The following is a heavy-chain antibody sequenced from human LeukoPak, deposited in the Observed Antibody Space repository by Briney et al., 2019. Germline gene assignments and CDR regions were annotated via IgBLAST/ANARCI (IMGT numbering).Heavy chain of an antibody. CDR2: IYSDGST. J-gene: IGHJ6*02. Sequence: GGSLRLSCAASGFIVSTNYMSWVRQAPRKGLEWVSIIYSDGSTYYADSVEGRFTISIDNSKNTLYLQMNSLGAEDTAVYYCARDRFNGMDVRGQGTTVTVSS. V-gene: IGHV3-66*01. CDR3: ARDRFNGMDV. CDR1: GFIVSTNY. D-gene: IGHD3-3*01.